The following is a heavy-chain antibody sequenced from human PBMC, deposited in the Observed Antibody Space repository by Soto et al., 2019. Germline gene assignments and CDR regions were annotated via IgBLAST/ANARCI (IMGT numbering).Heavy chain of an antibody. CDR3: AKDGTHCSGGSCYHIDY. D-gene: IGHD2-15*01. CDR2: ISYDGSNK. CDR1: GFTFSSYG. Sequence: PGGSLRLSCAASGFTFSSYGMHWVRQAPGKGLEWVAVISYDGSNKYYADSVKGRFTISRDNSKNTLYLQMNSLRAEDTAVYYCAKDGTHCSGGSCYHIDYWGQGTLVTVSS. J-gene: IGHJ4*02. V-gene: IGHV3-30*18.